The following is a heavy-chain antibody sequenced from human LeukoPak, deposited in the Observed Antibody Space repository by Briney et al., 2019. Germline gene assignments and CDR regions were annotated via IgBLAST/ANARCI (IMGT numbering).Heavy chain of an antibody. CDR1: GASVSSGSYY. J-gene: IGHJ4*02. D-gene: IGHD6-19*01. V-gene: IGHV4-61*03. Sequence: SETLSLTCNVSGASVSSGSYYWSWIRQPPGKELEWIGYIYDSGSTSYNPSLKSRVTISVDTSKNHFSLKLSSVTAADTAVYYCARGRIAVAGTKNYFDYWGQGTLVTVSS. CDR2: IYDSGST. CDR3: ARGRIAVAGTKNYFDY.